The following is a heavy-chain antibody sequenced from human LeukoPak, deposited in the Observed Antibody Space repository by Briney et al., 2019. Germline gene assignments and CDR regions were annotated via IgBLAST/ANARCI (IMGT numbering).Heavy chain of an antibody. V-gene: IGHV3-30*02. J-gene: IGHJ3*02. CDR1: GFTFSSYG. CDR2: IRYDGSNK. CDR3: AGYGVVVPAARDAFDI. D-gene: IGHD2-2*01. Sequence: GGSLRLSCAASGFTFSSYGMHWVRQAPGKGLEWVAFIRYDGSNKYYADSVKGRFTISRDNSKNTLYLQMNSLRAEDTAVYYCAGYGVVVPAARDAFDIWGQGTMVTVSS.